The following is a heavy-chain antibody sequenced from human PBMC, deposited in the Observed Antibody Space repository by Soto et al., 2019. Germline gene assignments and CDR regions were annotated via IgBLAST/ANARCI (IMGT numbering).Heavy chain of an antibody. Sequence: QVQLVESGGGVVQPGKSLRLSCAASGFTFSHHGLHWVRQAPGKGLEWVAVIWYDGSLKYYGDSVQGRFTVSRDNSKNTVYLKMTSLRVDDTAVYYCARWDLDWWGQGTLVTVSS. V-gene: IGHV3-33*01. D-gene: IGHD2-21*01. CDR1: GFTFSHHG. CDR3: ARWDLDW. J-gene: IGHJ4*02. CDR2: IWYDGSLK.